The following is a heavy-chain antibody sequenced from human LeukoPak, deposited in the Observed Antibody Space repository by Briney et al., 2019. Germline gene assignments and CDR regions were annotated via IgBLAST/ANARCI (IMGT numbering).Heavy chain of an antibody. J-gene: IGHJ4*02. CDR3: AKGAGSGYSYYFDY. CDR1: GSGFPFNTYA. V-gene: IGHV3-23*01. CDR2: ISAGGGST. Sequence: GGSLRLSCAASGSGFPFNTYAMSWVRQAPGKGLEWVSAISAGGGSTYYADSVKGRFTISRDKSKNTLYLQMNSLRAEDTAVYFCAKGAGSGYSYYFDYWGQGTLVTVSS. D-gene: IGHD3-22*01.